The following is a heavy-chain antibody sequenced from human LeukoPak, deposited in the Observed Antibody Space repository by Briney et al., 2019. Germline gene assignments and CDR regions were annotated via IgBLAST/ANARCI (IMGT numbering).Heavy chain of an antibody. CDR1: GFTFSSYS. J-gene: IGHJ4*02. V-gene: IGHV3-48*01. CDR2: ISSSSSTI. CDR3: ANIYFTTEMPDY. D-gene: IGHD2/OR15-2a*01. Sequence: PGGSLRLSCAASGFTFSSYSMNWVRQAPGKGLEWVSYISSSSSTIYYADSVKGRFTISRDNSKNTLFLQMNGLRAEDTATYYCANIYFTTEMPDYWGQGTLVTVSS.